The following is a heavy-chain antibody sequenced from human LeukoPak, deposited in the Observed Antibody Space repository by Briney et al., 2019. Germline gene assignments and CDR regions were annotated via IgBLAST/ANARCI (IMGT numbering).Heavy chain of an antibody. J-gene: IGHJ4*02. V-gene: IGHV2-70*01. D-gene: IGHD3-9*01. CDR3: ARITYDILTGQTPFDY. CDR2: IDWDDDK. Sequence: SGPTLVNPTQTLTLTCTFSGFSLSTSGMCVSWIRQPPAKALEWLAPIDWDDDKYYSTSLKTRLTISKDTSKNQVALTMTNMDPVDTATYYCARITYDILTGQTPFDYWGQGTLVTVSS. CDR1: GFSLSTSGMC.